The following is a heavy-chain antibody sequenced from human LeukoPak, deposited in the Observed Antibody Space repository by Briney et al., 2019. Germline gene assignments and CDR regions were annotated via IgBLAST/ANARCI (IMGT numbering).Heavy chain of an antibody. CDR1: GGSFSGYY. J-gene: IGHJ6*03. Sequence: SETLSLTCAVYGGSFSGYYWSWLRQPAGKGLEWIGRIYTSGSTNYNPSLKSRVTISVDTSKNQFSLKLSSVTAADTAVYYCASHHYDFWSGPAAYYYYMDVWGKGTTVTVSS. CDR2: IYTSGST. CDR3: ASHHYDFWSGPAAYYYYMDV. D-gene: IGHD3-3*01. V-gene: IGHV4-59*10.